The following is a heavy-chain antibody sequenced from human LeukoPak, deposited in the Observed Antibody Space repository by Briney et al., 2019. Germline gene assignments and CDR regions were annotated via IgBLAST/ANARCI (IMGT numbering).Heavy chain of an antibody. CDR1: GGSISSYY. CDR3: ATGYSGSYPR. J-gene: IGHJ4*02. V-gene: IGHV4-59*04. CDR2: IYYSGST. D-gene: IGHD1-26*01. Sequence: PSETLSLTCTVSGGSISSYYWNWIRQPPGKGLEWIGYIYYSGSTYYNPSPKSRVTISVDTSKNQFSLKLSSVTAADTAVYYCATGYSGSYPRWGQGTLVTVSS.